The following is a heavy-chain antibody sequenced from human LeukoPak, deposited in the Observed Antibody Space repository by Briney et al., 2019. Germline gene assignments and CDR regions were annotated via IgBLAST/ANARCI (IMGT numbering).Heavy chain of an antibody. J-gene: IGHJ6*03. D-gene: IGHD1-7*01. Sequence: GGSLRLSCAASGFTFSSYAMNWVRQAPGKGLEWVSSISGSDDNTYYADSVKGRFTISRDNSKNTLHLQMNSLRAEDTAVYYCAKGTGTTFRFRTYSYFYHMDVWGKGTTVTVSS. CDR3: AKGTGTTFRFRTYSYFYHMDV. CDR1: GFTFSSYA. V-gene: IGHV3-23*01. CDR2: ISGSDDNT.